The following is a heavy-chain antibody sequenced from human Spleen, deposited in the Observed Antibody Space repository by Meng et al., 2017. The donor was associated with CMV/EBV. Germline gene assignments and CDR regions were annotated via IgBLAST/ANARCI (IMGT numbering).Heavy chain of an antibody. Sequence: ASVKVSCKASGHTFTGYFVHWVRQAPGQGLEWMGWINPNSGDTRYAQEFQGRVTMTRDTFISTVYMELSRLESGDTAVYYCAREKWAQLERLQYGYYWGQGTLVTVSS. CDR3: AREKWAQLERLQYGYY. CDR1: GHTFTGYF. D-gene: IGHD1-1*01. J-gene: IGHJ4*02. V-gene: IGHV1-2*02. CDR2: INPNSGDT.